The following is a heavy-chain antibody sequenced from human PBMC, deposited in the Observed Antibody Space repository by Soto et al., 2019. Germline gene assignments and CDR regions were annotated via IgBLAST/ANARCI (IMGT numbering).Heavy chain of an antibody. D-gene: IGHD3-3*01. Sequence: QITLRESGPTVVKPTQTLTLTCTFSGFSLNTPGGGVGWIRQPPGKALEWVALIYWDDDKRYNPSLNRRLVITKDSSKNPVALTMTNVDPVDTATYCFAPLVTADDSEYFDFWGQGTLVPVSP. CDR3: APLVTADDSEYFDF. J-gene: IGHJ4*02. CDR2: IYWDDDK. CDR1: GFSLNTPGGG. V-gene: IGHV2-5*02.